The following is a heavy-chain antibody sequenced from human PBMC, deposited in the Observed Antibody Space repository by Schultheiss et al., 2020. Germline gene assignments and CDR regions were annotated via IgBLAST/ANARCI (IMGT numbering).Heavy chain of an antibody. CDR1: GFTFSSYG. J-gene: IGHJ6*02. CDR2: ISYDGSNK. D-gene: IGHD3-22*01. CDR3: AKRNDYYVSSGYYGMDV. Sequence: GGSLRLSCAASGFTFSSYGMHWVRQAPGKGLEWVAVISYDGSNKYYADSVKGRFTISRDNSKNTLYLQMNSLRAEDTAVYYCAKRNDYYVSSGYYGMDVWGQGTTVTVSS. V-gene: IGHV3-30*18.